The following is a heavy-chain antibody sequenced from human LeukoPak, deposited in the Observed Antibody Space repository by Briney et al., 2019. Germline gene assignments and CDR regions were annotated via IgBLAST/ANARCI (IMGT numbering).Heavy chain of an antibody. J-gene: IGHJ6*03. CDR3: AGGYSYGSTYYYMDV. CDR2: INHSGST. V-gene: IGHV4-34*01. CDR1: GGSFSGYY. Sequence: SETLSLTCAVYGGSFSGYYWSWIRQPPGKGLDWIGEINHSGSTNYNPSLKSRVTISVDTSKNQFSLKLSSVTAADTAVYYCAGGYSYGSTYYYMDVWGKGTTVTISS. D-gene: IGHD5-18*01.